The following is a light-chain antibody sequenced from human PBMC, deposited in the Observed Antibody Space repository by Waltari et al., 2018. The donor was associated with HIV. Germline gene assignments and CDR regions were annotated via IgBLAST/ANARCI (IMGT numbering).Light chain of an antibody. CDR2: WAS. J-gene: IGKJ2*01. CDR1: QSILYSSNNKNY. V-gene: IGKV4-1*01. Sequence: DIVMTQSPDSLAVSLGERATINCKSSQSILYSSNNKNYLAWYQQRQGQPPKLLIYWASTREAGVPDRFSGSGSGTNFTLTVTSLQAEDAADYYCQQYYNTPHTFGQGTKLEIK. CDR3: QQYYNTPHT.